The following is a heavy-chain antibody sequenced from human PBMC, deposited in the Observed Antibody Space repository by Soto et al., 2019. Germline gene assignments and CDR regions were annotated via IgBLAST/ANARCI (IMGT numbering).Heavy chain of an antibody. CDR2: IYYSGSA. J-gene: IGHJ4*02. CDR1: GGSISSYY. V-gene: IGHV4-59*01. D-gene: IGHD6-6*01. CDR3: ARKGVAARSYYFDY. Sequence: SETLSLTCTVSGGSISSYYWSWIRQPPGKGLEWIGYIYYSGSANYNPSLKSRVTISVDTSKNQFSLKLSSVTAADTAVYYCARKGVAARSYYFDYWGQGTLVTVSS.